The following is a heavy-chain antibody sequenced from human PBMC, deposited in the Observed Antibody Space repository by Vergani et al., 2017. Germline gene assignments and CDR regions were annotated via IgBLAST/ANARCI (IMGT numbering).Heavy chain of an antibody. Sequence: EVMLVQSGAEVKKPGASLKISCKYSDSSFISNEIAWVRQMSGKGLQWMGNINPIDSKIAYSPSFQGQAIMSLDKSITTAYLQWRSLKASDTAIYYCTRHVPCGDGACLHFDHWGQGTQVTVSS. J-gene: IGHJ4*02. D-gene: IGHD2-21*01. V-gene: IGHV5-51*01. CDR1: DSSFISNE. CDR3: TRHVPCGDGACLHFDH. CDR2: INPIDSKI.